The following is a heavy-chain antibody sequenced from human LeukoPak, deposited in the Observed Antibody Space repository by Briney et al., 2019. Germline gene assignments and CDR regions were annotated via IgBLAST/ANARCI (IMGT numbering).Heavy chain of an antibody. CDR3: ARLPRYGGYDHFDY. Sequence: SEALSLTCTVSGDSIDSYYWSWIRQPPGKGLEWIGYIYYRGTTSYNPFLKSRVTISVDTSKNQFSLKLNSVTAADTAVYYCARLPRYGGYDHFDYWGQGILVIVSS. CDR2: IYYRGTT. CDR1: GDSIDSYY. D-gene: IGHD5-12*01. J-gene: IGHJ4*02. V-gene: IGHV4-59*12.